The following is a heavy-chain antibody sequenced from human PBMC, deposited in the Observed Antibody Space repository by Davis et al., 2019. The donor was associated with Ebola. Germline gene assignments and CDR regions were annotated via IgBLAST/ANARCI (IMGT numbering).Heavy chain of an antibody. CDR1: GFTFSNYW. V-gene: IGHV3-74*01. CDR2: INSDEDST. CDR3: AKSERSFGVVKYHYGMDV. D-gene: IGHD3-3*01. J-gene: IGHJ6*04. Sequence: GESLKISCAASGFTFSNYWMHWVRQAPGKGLVWVSRINSDEDSTNYADSVKGRFTISRDNSKKTLYLQMNSLRAEDTAVYYCAKSERSFGVVKYHYGMDVWGKGTTVTVSS.